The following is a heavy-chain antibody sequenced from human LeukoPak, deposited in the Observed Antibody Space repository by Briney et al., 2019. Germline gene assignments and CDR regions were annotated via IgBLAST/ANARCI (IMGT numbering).Heavy chain of an antibody. CDR3: ARAVTSTEGY. Sequence: GGSLRLSCAASGFVFSSYWMTWVRQAPGKGLEWVASIKEGGSRRYYVDSVKGRFTISRDNAQKSLYLEMDSLRADDTAVYYCARAVTSTEGYWGQGTLVTVSS. D-gene: IGHD4-17*01. CDR2: IKEGGSRR. J-gene: IGHJ4*02. V-gene: IGHV3-7*01. CDR1: GFVFSSYW.